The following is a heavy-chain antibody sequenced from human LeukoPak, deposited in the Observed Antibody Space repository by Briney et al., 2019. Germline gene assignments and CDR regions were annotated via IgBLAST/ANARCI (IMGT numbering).Heavy chain of an antibody. Sequence: SVKVSCKASGYTFTSYGISWVRQAPGQGLEWMGGIIPIFGTANYAQKFQGRVTITADESTSTAYMELSSLRSEDTAVYYCARRIVGATVAFDIWGQGTMVTVSS. V-gene: IGHV1-69*13. CDR2: IIPIFGTA. D-gene: IGHD1-26*01. CDR1: GYTFTSYG. J-gene: IGHJ3*02. CDR3: ARRIVGATVAFDI.